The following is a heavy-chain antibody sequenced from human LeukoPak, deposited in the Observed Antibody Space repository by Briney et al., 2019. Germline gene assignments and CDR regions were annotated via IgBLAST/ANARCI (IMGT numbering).Heavy chain of an antibody. CDR2: IYGGGST. CDR3: ARGAGNTVSSRFFDY. J-gene: IGHJ4*02. V-gene: IGHV3-53*01. D-gene: IGHD5/OR15-5a*01. Sequence: PGGSLRLSCAASGFTFSSYWMSWVRQAPGKGLEWVSVIYGGGSTYYADSVKGRFTISRDNSKSTLYLQMNSLRPEDTAVYYCARGAGNTVSSRFFDYWGRGTLVTVSS. CDR1: GFTFSSYW.